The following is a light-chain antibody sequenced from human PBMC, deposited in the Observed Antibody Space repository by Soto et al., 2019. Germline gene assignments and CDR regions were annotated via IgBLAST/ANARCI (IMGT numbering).Light chain of an antibody. CDR2: DVS. V-gene: IGLV2-11*01. CDR1: SSDVGGYNY. CDR3: CSYAGRYTV. Sequence: QPALTQPRSVSGSPGQSVTISCTGTSSDVGGYNYVSWYQQHPGKAPKLMIYDVSKRPSGVPDRFSGSKSGNTASLTISGLQAEDEADYYCCSYAGRYTVFGGGTKLTVL. J-gene: IGLJ2*01.